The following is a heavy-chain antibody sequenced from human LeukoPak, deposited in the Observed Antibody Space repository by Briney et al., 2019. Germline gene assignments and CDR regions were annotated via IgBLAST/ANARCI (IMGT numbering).Heavy chain of an antibody. CDR1: GFTFSSYA. J-gene: IGHJ2*01. Sequence: PGGSLRLSCAASGFTFSSYAMSWVRQAPGKGLEWVSAISGSGGSTYYADSEKGRFTISRDNSKNTLYLQMNSLRAEDTAVYYCAKGNWGYWYFDLWGRGTLVTVSS. D-gene: IGHD7-27*01. V-gene: IGHV3-23*01. CDR3: AKGNWGYWYFDL. CDR2: ISGSGGST.